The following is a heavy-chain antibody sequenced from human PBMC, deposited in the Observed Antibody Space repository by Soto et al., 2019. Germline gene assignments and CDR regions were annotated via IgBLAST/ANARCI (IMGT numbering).Heavy chain of an antibody. D-gene: IGHD3-9*01. CDR2: ITSASDYI. V-gene: IGHV3-21*01. J-gene: IGHJ3*02. CDR3: ARVGTGYFTSLDI. Sequence: SLRLSCVASGVMFTRSTMNWVRQSPVKGLEWVSSITSASDYIFYADSVKGRFTISRDNAKNSLYLQMNSLRAEDTAVYYCARVGTGYFTSLDIWGQGTMVNVSS. CDR1: GVMFTRST.